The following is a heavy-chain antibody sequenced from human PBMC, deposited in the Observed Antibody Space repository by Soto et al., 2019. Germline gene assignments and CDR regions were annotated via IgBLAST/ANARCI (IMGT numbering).Heavy chain of an antibody. J-gene: IGHJ4*02. D-gene: IGHD5-18*01. CDR3: AREERGYSYGLGDSW. V-gene: IGHV4-61*01. CDR1: GGSVSSGSYY. CDR2: IYDSGTT. Sequence: QVQLQESGPGLVKPSETLSLTCTVSGGSVSSGSYYWSWIRQAPGKGLEWLGYIYDSGTTNYNPALKIRVTISVDTANNLFALRLRSVTAAGRAVYYCAREERGYSYGLGDSWWGQGTLVTVSS.